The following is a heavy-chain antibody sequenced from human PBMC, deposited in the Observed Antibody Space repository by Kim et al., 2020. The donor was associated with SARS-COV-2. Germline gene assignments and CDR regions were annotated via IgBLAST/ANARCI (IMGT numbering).Heavy chain of an antibody. D-gene: IGHD3-10*01. V-gene: IGHV1-3*01. Sequence: ASVKVSCKASGYTFTSYAMHWVRQAPGQRLEWMGWINAGNGNTKYSQKFQGRVTITRDTSASTAYMELSSLRSEDTAVYYCARGEDFMVRDRSGMDVWGQGTTVTVSS. J-gene: IGHJ6*02. CDR1: GYTFTSYA. CDR3: ARGEDFMVRDRSGMDV. CDR2: INAGNGNT.